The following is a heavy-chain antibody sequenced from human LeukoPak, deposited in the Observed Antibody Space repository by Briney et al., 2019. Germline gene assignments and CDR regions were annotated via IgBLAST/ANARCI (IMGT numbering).Heavy chain of an antibody. CDR1: GYTFTGYY. D-gene: IGHD5-18*01. J-gene: IGHJ4*02. V-gene: IGHV1-2*02. Sequence: ASVKVSCKASGYTFTGYYMHWVRQAPGQGLEWMEWINPNSGGTNYAQKFQGRVTMTRDTSISTAYMELSRLRSDDTAVYYCARDKGGDTAPFDYWGQGTLVTVSS. CDR3: ARDKGGDTAPFDY. CDR2: INPNSGGT.